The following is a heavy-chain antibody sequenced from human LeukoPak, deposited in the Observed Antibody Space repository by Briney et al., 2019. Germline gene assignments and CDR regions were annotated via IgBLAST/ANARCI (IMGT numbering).Heavy chain of an antibody. CDR2: ISSSSSYI. Sequence: GGSLRLSCAASGFTFSSYIMNWVRQAPGKGLEWVSSISSSSSYIYYADSVKGRFTISRDNAKNSLYLQMNSLRAEDTAVYYCARDFVLSGSSWFDYWGQGTLVTVSS. V-gene: IGHV3-21*01. CDR1: GFTFSSYI. D-gene: IGHD6-13*01. CDR3: ARDFVLSGSSWFDY. J-gene: IGHJ4*02.